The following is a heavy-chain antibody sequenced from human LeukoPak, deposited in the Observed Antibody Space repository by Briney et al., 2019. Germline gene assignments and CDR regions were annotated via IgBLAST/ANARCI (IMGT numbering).Heavy chain of an antibody. CDR3: ARVGDDSSGYYI. J-gene: IGHJ4*02. Sequence: GASVKVSCKASGGTFSSYAISWVRQAPGQGLEWMGGIIPIFGTANYAQKFQGRVTITADESTSTAYMELSSLRSEDAAVYYCARVGDDSSGYYIWGQGTLVTVSS. CDR1: GGTFSSYA. D-gene: IGHD3-22*01. CDR2: IIPIFGTA. V-gene: IGHV1-69*13.